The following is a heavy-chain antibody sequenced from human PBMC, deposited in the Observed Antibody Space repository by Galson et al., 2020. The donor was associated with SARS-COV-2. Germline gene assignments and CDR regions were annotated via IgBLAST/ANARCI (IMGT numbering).Heavy chain of an antibody. Sequence: SETLSLTCTVSGGSISSGSYYWSWIRQPAGKGLEWIGRIYTSGCTNYNPSLKSRVTISVDTSKNQFSLKLSSVTAADTAVYYCARDKRAMVRGVIMKPNWFDPWGQGTLVTVSS. V-gene: IGHV4-61*02. CDR1: GGSISSGSYY. CDR2: IYTSGCT. D-gene: IGHD3-10*01. J-gene: IGHJ5*02. CDR3: ARDKRAMVRGVIMKPNWFDP.